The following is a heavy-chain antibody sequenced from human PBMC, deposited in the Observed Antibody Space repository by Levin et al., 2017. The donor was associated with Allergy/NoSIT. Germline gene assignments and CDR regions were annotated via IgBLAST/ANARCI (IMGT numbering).Heavy chain of an antibody. V-gene: IGHV4-59*01. D-gene: IGHD3-10*01. CDR2: VYYSGGT. J-gene: IGHJ5*02. CDR1: GGSISSYY. CDR3: ARDGSGKFYNWFDP. Sequence: SETLSLTCTVSGGSISSYYWSWIRQPPGKGLEWIGYVYYSGGTNYNPSLKSRVTISVDTSKNQFSLKLRSVTAADTAVYYCARDGSGKFYNWFDPWGQGTLVTVSS.